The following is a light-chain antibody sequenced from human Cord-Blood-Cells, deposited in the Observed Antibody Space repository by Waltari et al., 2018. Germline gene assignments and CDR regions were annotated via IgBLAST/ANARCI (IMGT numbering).Light chain of an antibody. CDR2: DVS. V-gene: IGLV2-14*01. CDR3: SSYTSSSSVV. CDR1: SSDVGGYNY. Sequence: QSALTQPASVSGSPGQSITISCTGTSSDVGGYNYVSWYQQHPGKAPKLMIYDVSKRPSGVSKRLSGSKSGNTASLTISGLQAEDEADYYCSSYTSSSSVVFGGGTKLTVL. J-gene: IGLJ2*01.